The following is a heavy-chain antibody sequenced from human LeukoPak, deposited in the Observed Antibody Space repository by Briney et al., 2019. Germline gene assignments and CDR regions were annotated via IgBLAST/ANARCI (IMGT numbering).Heavy chain of an antibody. CDR1: GFTFTDHY. CDR2: INGNSGAT. Sequence: ASVKVSSKASGFTFTDHYMHWVRQVPGQGLEWMGWINGNSGATFYAQKFQDRITVTRDTSISTMYLELNRLTTDDTAVYYCVRDFDWGPDYWGQGTLVAVSS. D-gene: IGHD3-9*01. CDR3: VRDFDWGPDY. J-gene: IGHJ4*02. V-gene: IGHV1-2*02.